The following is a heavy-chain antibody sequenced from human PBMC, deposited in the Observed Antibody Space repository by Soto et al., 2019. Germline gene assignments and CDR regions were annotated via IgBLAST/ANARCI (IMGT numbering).Heavy chain of an antibody. CDR2: TYYRSKWYN. CDR1: GDSVSSNSAA. J-gene: IGHJ6*02. CDR3: ARDRWYEGATYYYYDGMDV. V-gene: IGHV6-1*01. Sequence: SQTLSLTCAISGDSVSSNSAAWNWIRQSPSRGLEWLGRTYYRSKWYNDYAVSVKSRITINPDTSKNQFSLQLNSVTPEDTAVYYCARDRWYEGATYYYYDGMDVWGQGTRSPSP. D-gene: IGHD1-26*01.